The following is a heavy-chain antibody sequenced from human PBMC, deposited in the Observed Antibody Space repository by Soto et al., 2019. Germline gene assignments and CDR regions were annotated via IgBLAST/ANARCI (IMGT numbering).Heavy chain of an antibody. CDR3: ARKEGFNWNYAWFDP. V-gene: IGHV3-23*01. Sequence: LRLSCAASGFTFSSYAMSWVRQAPGKGLEWVSAISYSGGSTYYADSVKGRFTISRDNSRNTLYLQMNSLRAEDTAVYYCARKEGFNWNYAWFDPWGQGTLVTVSS. D-gene: IGHD1-7*01. CDR1: GFTFSSYA. J-gene: IGHJ5*02. CDR2: ISYSGGST.